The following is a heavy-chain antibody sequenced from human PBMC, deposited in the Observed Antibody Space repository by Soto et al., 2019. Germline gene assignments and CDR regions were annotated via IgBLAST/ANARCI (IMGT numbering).Heavy chain of an antibody. Sequence: PSETLSLTCSISGGTIGDYYWSWIRQPPGKGLEWLAYIYYTGKTDQNPSLERRVSISLGTSKNQFSLNLRSVTAADTAVYYCGRKHNRAGYFDSGGPGVLVTVSS. CDR2: IYYTGKT. CDR1: GGTIGDYY. V-gene: IGHV4-59*01. CDR3: GRKHNRAGYFDS. D-gene: IGHD2-21*01. J-gene: IGHJ4*01.